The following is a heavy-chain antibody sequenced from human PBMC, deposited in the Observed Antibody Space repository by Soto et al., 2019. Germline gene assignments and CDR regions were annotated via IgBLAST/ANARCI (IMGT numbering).Heavy chain of an antibody. D-gene: IGHD6-19*01. CDR2: INPNSGGT. CDR3: ARSYSRSSGCFHWFDP. CDR1: GYTFTGYY. Sequence: ASVKVSCKASGYTFTGYYMHWVRQAPGQGLEWMGWINPNSGGTNYAQKFQGRVTMTRDTSISTAYMELSRLRSDDTAVYYCARSYSRSSGCFHWFDPWGQGNLVTVSS. J-gene: IGHJ5*02. V-gene: IGHV1-2*02.